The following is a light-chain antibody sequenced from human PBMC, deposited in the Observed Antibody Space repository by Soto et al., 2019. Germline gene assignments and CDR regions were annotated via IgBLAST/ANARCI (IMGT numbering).Light chain of an antibody. CDR2: VAS. Sequence: IQLTQSPSFLSASVGDRVTITCRARQAIGSSFAWYQQKPGKAPKLLIYVASTLLSGVPSRFSGSGSGTDFTLTIISLQAEDFATYFCQQLSLHPLTFGGGTKVE. V-gene: IGKV1-9*01. CDR1: QAIGSS. CDR3: QQLSLHPLT. J-gene: IGKJ4*01.